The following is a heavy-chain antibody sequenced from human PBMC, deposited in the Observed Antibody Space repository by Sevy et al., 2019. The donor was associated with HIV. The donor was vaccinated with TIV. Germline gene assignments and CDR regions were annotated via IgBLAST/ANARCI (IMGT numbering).Heavy chain of an antibody. D-gene: IGHD6-19*01. J-gene: IGHJ4*02. CDR1: GGSISSYY. V-gene: IGHV4-4*07. Sequence: SETLSLTCTVSGGSISSYYWSWIRQPAGKGLEWIGRIYTSGSTNYNPSLKSPVTMSVDTSKNQFSLKLSSVTAADTAVYYCARDSIGGISVAGSGYFDYWGQGTLVTVSS. CDR3: ARDSIGGISVAGSGYFDY. CDR2: IYTSGST.